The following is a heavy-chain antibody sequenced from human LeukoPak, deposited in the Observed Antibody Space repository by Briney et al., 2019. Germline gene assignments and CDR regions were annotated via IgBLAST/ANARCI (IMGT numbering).Heavy chain of an antibody. D-gene: IGHD3-10*01. CDR2: INPNSGGT. J-gene: IGHJ4*02. V-gene: IGHV1-2*02. CDR1: GYSFTGYY. CDR3: ARGQEWWTPEMYYYGSGSYYTENDY. Sequence: GASVKVSCKASGYSFTGYYMHWVRQAPGQGLEWMGWINPNSGGTGYAQKFQGRVTMTRDTSISTAYMELSRLRSDDTAVYYCARGQEWWTPEMYYYGSGSYYTENDYWGQGTLVTVSS.